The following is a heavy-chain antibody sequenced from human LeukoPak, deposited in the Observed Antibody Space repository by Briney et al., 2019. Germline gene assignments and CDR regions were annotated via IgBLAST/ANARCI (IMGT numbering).Heavy chain of an antibody. CDR1: GFTLKNYA. V-gene: IGHV3-23*01. D-gene: IGHD3/OR15-3a*01. Sequence: GGSLRLSCAASGFTLKNYAMGWVRQAPGKGLEWVSTLSGAGGTYYADSVKGRFTVARDDSKNTLFLQMDSLRAEDTAVYYCAQVLGLVDPFDNWGQGALVTVSS. CDR3: AQVLGLVDPFDN. J-gene: IGHJ4*02. CDR2: LSGAGGT.